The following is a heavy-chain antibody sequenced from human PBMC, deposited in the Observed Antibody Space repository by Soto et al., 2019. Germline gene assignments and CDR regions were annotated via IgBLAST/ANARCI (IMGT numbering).Heavy chain of an antibody. J-gene: IGHJ4*02. CDR1: GFTFSSYE. V-gene: IGHV3-48*03. Sequence: PGGSLRLSCAASGFTFSSYEMNWVRQAPGKGLEWVSYISSSGSTIYYADSVKGRFTISRDNAKNSLYLQMNSLRAEDTAVYYCARESRSLSPPYYFDYWGQGTLVTVSS. D-gene: IGHD3-10*01. CDR3: ARESRSLSPPYYFDY. CDR2: ISSSGSTI.